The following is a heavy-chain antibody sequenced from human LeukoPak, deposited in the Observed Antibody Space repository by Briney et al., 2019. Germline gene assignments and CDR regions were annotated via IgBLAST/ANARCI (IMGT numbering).Heavy chain of an antibody. CDR3: AKEGIRWLATDYYYMDV. Sequence: PGGSLRLSCATSGFTFGEYAMHWVRQAPGKGLEWVSLMSWDGGTTYYADSVKGRFTISRDSSKNSLYLQMNSLRAEDTALYYCAKEGIRWLATDYYYMDVWGKGTTVTVSS. CDR1: GFTFGEYA. J-gene: IGHJ6*03. V-gene: IGHV3-43D*03. CDR2: MSWDGGTT. D-gene: IGHD5-24*01.